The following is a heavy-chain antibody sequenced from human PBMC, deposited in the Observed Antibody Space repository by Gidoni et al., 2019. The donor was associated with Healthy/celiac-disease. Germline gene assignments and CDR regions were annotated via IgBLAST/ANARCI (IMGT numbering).Heavy chain of an antibody. CDR3: AGGIFGVVIADY. V-gene: IGHV3-30*03. CDR2: ISYDGSNK. Sequence: QVQLVESGGGVVQPGRSLRLSCAASGFTFRSYGMHWVRQAPGKGLEWVAVISYDGSNKYYADSVKGRFTSSRDNSKNTLYLQMNSLRAEDTAVYYCAGGIFGVVIADYWGQGTLVTVSS. CDR1: GFTFRSYG. J-gene: IGHJ4*02. D-gene: IGHD3-3*01.